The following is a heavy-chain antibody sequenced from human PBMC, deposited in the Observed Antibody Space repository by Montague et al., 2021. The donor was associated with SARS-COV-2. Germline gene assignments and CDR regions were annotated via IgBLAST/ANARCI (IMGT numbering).Heavy chain of an antibody. CDR3: ARGPRVVAATLWFDP. CDR1: GFTFTSYW. CDR2: LKENGSEK. Sequence: SLRLSCAASGFTFTSYWMAWVRQAPGKGLEWVASLKENGSEKYILDSVKGRFTISRDNAKDSLYLQMNSLRAEDTAAYYCARGPRVVAATLWFDPWGQGTQVTVSS. J-gene: IGHJ5*02. D-gene: IGHD2-15*01. V-gene: IGHV3-7*04.